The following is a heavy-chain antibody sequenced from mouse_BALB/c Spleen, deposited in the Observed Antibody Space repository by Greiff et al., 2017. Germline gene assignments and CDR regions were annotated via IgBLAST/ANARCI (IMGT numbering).Heavy chain of an antibody. Sequence: EVQGVESGPELVKPGASVKMSCKASGYTFTSYVMHWVKQKPGQGLEWIGYINPYNDGTKYNEKFKGKATLTSDKSSSTAYMELSSLTSEDSAVYYCARRGYDEYYFDYWGQGTTLTVSS. D-gene: IGHD2-2*01. CDR3: ARRGYDEYYFDY. J-gene: IGHJ2*01. CDR1: GYTFTSYV. CDR2: INPYNDGT. V-gene: IGHV1-14*01.